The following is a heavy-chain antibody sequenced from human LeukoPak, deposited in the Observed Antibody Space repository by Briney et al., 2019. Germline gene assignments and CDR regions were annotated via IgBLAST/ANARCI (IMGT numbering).Heavy chain of an antibody. CDR1: GGSISSGGYY. CDR3: ARYDYGGGYDAFDI. CDR2: IYYSGST. J-gene: IGHJ3*02. D-gene: IGHD4-23*01. V-gene: IGHV4-31*03. Sequence: PSETLSLTCTVSGGSISSGGYYWSRIRQHPGQGLEWIGYIYYSGSTYYNPSLKSRVTISVDTSKNQFSLKLSSVTAADAAVYYCARYDYGGGYDAFDIWGRRTMVTVSS.